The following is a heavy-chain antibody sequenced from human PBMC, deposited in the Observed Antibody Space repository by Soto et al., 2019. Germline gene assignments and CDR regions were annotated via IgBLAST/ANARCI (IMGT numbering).Heavy chain of an antibody. V-gene: IGHV1-18*01. D-gene: IGHD2-15*01. CDR1: GYTFTSYG. CDR3: ARDSYCSGGSCYSGYFDY. CDR2: ISAYNGNT. Sequence: ASVKVCCKASGYTFTSYGISWVRQAPGQGLEWMGWISAYNGNTNYAQKLQGRVTMTTDTSTSTAYMELRSLRSDDTAVYYCARDSYCSGGSCYSGYFDYWGQGTLVTVSS. J-gene: IGHJ4*02.